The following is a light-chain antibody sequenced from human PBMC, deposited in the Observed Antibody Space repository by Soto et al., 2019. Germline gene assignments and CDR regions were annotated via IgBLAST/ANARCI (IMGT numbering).Light chain of an antibody. CDR3: QQRSVWPT. CDR1: QSVSSY. CDR2: DAS. J-gene: IGKJ4*01. V-gene: IGKV3-11*01. Sequence: IVLTQSPATLSLSPGERATLSCRASQSVSSYLAWYQQKGGQAPRLLIYDASSRATGVPARFSGSGSGTDFTLTISSLEPEDFAVYYWQQRSVWPTFGGGTKVEIK.